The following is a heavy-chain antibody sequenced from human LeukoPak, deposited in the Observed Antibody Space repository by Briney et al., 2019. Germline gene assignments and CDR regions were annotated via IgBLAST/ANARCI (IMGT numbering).Heavy chain of an antibody. J-gene: IGHJ4*02. CDR1: GFTFSSYE. V-gene: IGHV3-48*03. D-gene: IGHD3-9*01. Sequence: GGSLRLSCAASGFTFSSYEMNWVRQAPGKGLEWVSYISSSGSTIYYADSVKGRFTISRDNAKNSLYLQMNSLRAEDTAVYYCARDGGYYDILTGYQNYFDYWGQGTLVTVSS. CDR2: ISSSGSTI. CDR3: ARDGGYYDILTGYQNYFDY.